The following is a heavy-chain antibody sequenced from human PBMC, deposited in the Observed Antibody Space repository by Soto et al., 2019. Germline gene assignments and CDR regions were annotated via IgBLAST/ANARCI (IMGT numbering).Heavy chain of an antibody. D-gene: IGHD6-19*01. CDR1: GFTFSNAW. J-gene: IGHJ6*02. CDR2: IKSKTDGGTT. Sequence: EVQLVESGGGLVKPGGSLRLSCAASGFTFSNAWMNWVRQAPGKGLEWVGRIKSKTDGGTTDYAAPVKGRFTISRDDSKNTLYLQMNSLKTEDTAVYYCTTGYSSGWYELGMDVWGQGTTVTVSS. CDR3: TTGYSSGWYELGMDV. V-gene: IGHV3-15*07.